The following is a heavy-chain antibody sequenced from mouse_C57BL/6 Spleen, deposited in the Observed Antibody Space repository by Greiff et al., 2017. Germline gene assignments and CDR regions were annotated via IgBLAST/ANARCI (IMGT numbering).Heavy chain of an antibody. Sequence: QVQLKQSGPELVKPGASVKISCKASGYAFSSSWMNWVKQRPGKGLEWIGRIYPGDGDTNYNGKFKGKATLTADKSSSTAYMQLSSLTSEDSAVYFCARTGITTVVADYWGQGTTLTVSS. CDR3: ARTGITTVVADY. J-gene: IGHJ2*01. D-gene: IGHD1-1*01. CDR2: IYPGDGDT. CDR1: GYAFSSSW. V-gene: IGHV1-82*01.